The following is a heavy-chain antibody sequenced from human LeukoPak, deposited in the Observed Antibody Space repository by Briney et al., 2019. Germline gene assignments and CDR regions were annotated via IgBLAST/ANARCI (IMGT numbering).Heavy chain of an antibody. J-gene: IGHJ4*02. CDR3: AREGTRGLAVAVLGY. CDR1: GFTFSSYA. Sequence: PGRSLRLSCAASGFTFSSYAMHWVRQAPGKGLEWVAVISYDGSNKYYADSVKGRFTISRDNSKNTLYLQMNSLRAEDTAVYYCAREGTRGLAVAVLGYWGQGTLVTISS. CDR2: ISYDGSNK. V-gene: IGHV3-30*04. D-gene: IGHD6-19*01.